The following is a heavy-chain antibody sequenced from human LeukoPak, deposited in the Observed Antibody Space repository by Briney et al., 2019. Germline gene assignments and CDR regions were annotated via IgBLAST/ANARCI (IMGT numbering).Heavy chain of an antibody. V-gene: IGHV1-18*01. Sequence: ASVKVSCKASGYTFTIYGISWVRQAPGQGLEWMGWISAYNGNTNYAQKLQGRVTMTTDTSTSTAYMDLRSLRSDDTAVYYCARKLYDSSRYGQTYYFDNWGQGTLVTVSS. D-gene: IGHD3-22*01. CDR1: GYTFTIYG. CDR2: ISAYNGNT. CDR3: ARKLYDSSRYGQTYYFDN. J-gene: IGHJ4*02.